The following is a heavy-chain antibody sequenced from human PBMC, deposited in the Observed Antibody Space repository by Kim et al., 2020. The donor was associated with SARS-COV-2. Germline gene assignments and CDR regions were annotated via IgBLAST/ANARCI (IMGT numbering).Heavy chain of an antibody. D-gene: IGHD3-10*01. V-gene: IGHV3-15*01. CDR3: TTDPLLAGFGELLGPENDY. J-gene: IGHJ4*02. CDR2: IKSKTDGGTT. CDR1: GFTFSNAW. Sequence: GGSLRLSCAASGFTFSNAWMSWVRQAPGKGLEWVGRIKSKTDGGTTDYAAPVKGRFTISRDDSKNTLYLQMNSLKTEDTAVYYCTTDPLLAGFGELLGPENDYWGQGTLVTVSS.